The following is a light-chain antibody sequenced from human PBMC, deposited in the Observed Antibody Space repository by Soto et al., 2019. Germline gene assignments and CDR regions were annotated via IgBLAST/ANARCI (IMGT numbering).Light chain of an antibody. CDR2: GAS. CDR1: RSVSSRY. V-gene: IGKV3-20*01. Sequence: EIVLTQSPGTLSLSPGERVTLSCRASRSVSSRYLAWYQQKPGQAPRLLIYGASSRATGIPDRFSGSGSGTDFTLTISRLEPEDFAVYHCHQYGYSPNTFGQGTKLEIK. J-gene: IGKJ2*01. CDR3: HQYGYSPNT.